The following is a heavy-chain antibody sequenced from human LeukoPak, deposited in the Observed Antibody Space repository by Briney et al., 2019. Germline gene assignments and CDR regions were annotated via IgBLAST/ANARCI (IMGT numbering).Heavy chain of an antibody. CDR1: GFTFSSYS. D-gene: IGHD5-18*01. J-gene: IGHJ4*02. V-gene: IGHV3-21*01. Sequence: PGGSLRPSCAASGFTFSSYSMNWVRQAPGKGLEWVSSISSSSSYIYYADSVKGRFTISRDNAKNSLYLQMNSLRAEDTAVYYCARGMGTAMVTPDYWGQGTLVTVSS. CDR3: ARGMGTAMVTPDY. CDR2: ISSSSSYI.